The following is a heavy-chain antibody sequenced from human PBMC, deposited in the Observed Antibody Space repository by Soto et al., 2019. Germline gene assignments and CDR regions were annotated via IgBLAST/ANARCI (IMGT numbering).Heavy chain of an antibody. CDR1: GYSLTNDG. CDR3: ARDRVPRIWGDAFDI. V-gene: IGHV1-18*04. CDR2: INPYNANT. Sequence: VPVNLDWKTSGYSLTNDGVDWGRQAPGQGLEWMGWINPYNANTNYAQKLQGRVTMTTDTSTSTAYMDLRSLTSDDTAVYYCARDRVPRIWGDAFDIWGQGTMVTVSS. D-gene: IGHD3-16*01. J-gene: IGHJ3*02.